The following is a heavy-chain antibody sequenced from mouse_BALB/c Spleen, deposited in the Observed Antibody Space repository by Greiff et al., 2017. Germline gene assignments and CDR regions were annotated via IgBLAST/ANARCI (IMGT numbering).Heavy chain of an antibody. CDR2: IDPETGGT. CDR1: GYTFTDYE. V-gene: IGHV1-15*01. J-gene: IGHJ3*01. Sequence: QVQLKQSGAELVRPGASVTLSCKASGYTFTDYEMHWVKQTPVHGLEWIGAIDPETGGTAYNQKFKGKATLTADKSSSTAYMELRSLTSEDSAVYYCTPDGKYEVAYWGRGALVTVSA. D-gene: IGHD2-1*01. CDR3: TPDGKYEVAY.